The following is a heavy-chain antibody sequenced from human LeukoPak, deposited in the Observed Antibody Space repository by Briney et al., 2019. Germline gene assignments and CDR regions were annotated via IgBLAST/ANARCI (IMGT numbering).Heavy chain of an antibody. Sequence: ASVKVSCKASGYMFTGYYMHWVRQAPGQGLEWMGWINPNSGGTNYAQKFQGRVTMTGDTSICTAYMELSSLRSDDTAVYYCARGYCSGDCFTLFDYWGQGTLVTVSS. J-gene: IGHJ4*02. V-gene: IGHV1-2*02. CDR1: GYMFTGYY. D-gene: IGHD2-21*02. CDR2: INPNSGGT. CDR3: ARGYCSGDCFTLFDY.